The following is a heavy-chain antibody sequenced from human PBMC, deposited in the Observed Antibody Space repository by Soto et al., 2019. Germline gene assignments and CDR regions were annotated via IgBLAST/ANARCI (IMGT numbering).Heavy chain of an antibody. D-gene: IGHD6-6*01. J-gene: IGHJ6*02. CDR2: ISGSGGST. CDR3: AKDYGSARYYYYGMDV. CDR1: GFTFSSYA. V-gene: IGHV3-23*01. Sequence: GGSLRLSCAASGFTFSSYAMSWVRQAPGKGLEWVSAISGSGGSTYYADSVKGRFTISRDNSKNTLYLQMNSLRAEDTAVYYCAKDYGSARYYYYGMDVWGQGTTVTVSS.